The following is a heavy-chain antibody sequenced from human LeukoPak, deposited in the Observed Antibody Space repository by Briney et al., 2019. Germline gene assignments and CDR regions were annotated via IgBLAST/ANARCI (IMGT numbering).Heavy chain of an antibody. CDR3: ATDSPETAAFDY. J-gene: IGHJ4*02. CDR1: GFCFSTYS. D-gene: IGHD1-1*01. CDR2: IVGSSSNI. V-gene: IGHV3-48*04. Sequence: GGSLRLSCTASGFCFSTYSMNWVRQAPGKGLEWVSYIVGSSSNIYYADSVKGRFTISRDNAKNSLYLRMDSLRAEDTAVYYCATDSPETAAFDYWGQGTLVTVSS.